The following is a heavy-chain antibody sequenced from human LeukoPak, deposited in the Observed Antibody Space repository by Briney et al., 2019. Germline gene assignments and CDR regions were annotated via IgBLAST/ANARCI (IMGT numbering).Heavy chain of an antibody. CDR1: GFTFDTYA. D-gene: IGHD4-17*01. J-gene: IGHJ4*02. CDR2: IAAGGGGI. V-gene: IGHV3-23*01. Sequence: GGSLRLSCAASGFTFDTYALTWVRQAPGKGLEWVSVIAAGGGGIQYAESVEGRFIISRDNSKKTLYLQMNNLRAEDTAIYYCARYVPPTTRATRFFDCWGQGTLVTVSS. CDR3: ARYVPPTTRATRFFDC.